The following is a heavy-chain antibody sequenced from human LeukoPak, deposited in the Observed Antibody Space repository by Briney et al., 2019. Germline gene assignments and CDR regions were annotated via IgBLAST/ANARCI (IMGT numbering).Heavy chain of an antibody. D-gene: IGHD2-2*01. CDR1: GGSISNDDYF. CDR2: MNYGGST. J-gene: IGHJ5*02. V-gene: IGHV4-39*01. Sequence: PSETLSLTCTVPGGSISNDDYFWGWIRQPPGKGLEWIGSMNYGGSTHDNPSLKSRVTISVDTSKNQVSLKLSSVTAADTAVYYCARRVPGRSGNWFDPWGQGTLVTVSS. CDR3: ARRVPGRSGNWFDP.